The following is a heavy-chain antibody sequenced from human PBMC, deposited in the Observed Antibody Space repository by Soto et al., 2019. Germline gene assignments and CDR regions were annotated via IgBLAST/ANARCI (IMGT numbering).Heavy chain of an antibody. CDR3: ARGVWVPAAAVVFDP. CDR2: ISAYNGNT. V-gene: IGHV1-18*01. J-gene: IGHJ5*02. Sequence: ASVKVSCKASGYTFTSYGISWVRQAPGQGLEWMGWISAYNGNTNYAQKLQGRVTMATDTSTSTAYMELRSLRSDDTAVYYCARGVWVPAAAVVFDPWGQGTLVTVSS. D-gene: IGHD2-2*01. CDR1: GYTFTSYG.